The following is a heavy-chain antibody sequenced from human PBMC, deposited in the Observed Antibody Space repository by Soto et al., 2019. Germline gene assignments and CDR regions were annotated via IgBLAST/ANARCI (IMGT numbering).Heavy chain of an antibody. D-gene: IGHD3-3*02. Sequence: QVQLVQSGAEVKKPGSSVKVSCKTSGGTFRTSAISWVRQAPGQGLEWMGGIMPVFPTPDYAQKFHGRVTITADESTSTAYMELSSLRSEDTAVYSWARDKDRQQLGGNYYYIMDVWGQATTVNVSS. CDR1: GGTFRTSA. V-gene: IGHV1-69*12. J-gene: IGHJ6*01. CDR2: IMPVFPTP. CDR3: ARDKDRQQLGGNYYYIMDV.